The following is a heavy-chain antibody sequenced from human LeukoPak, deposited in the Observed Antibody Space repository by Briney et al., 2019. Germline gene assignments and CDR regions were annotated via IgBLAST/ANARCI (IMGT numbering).Heavy chain of an antibody. Sequence: ASVKVSCKASGYTFTSYYMHWVRQAPGQGVEWMGIINPSGGSTSYAQKFQGRVTMTRETSTRTVYMEVSGRRGEERAVYYCARDRGHYYGSGMKRPGRFDYWGQGTLVTVSS. CDR2: INPSGGST. CDR1: GYTFTSYY. V-gene: IGHV1-46*01. D-gene: IGHD3-10*01. CDR3: ARDRGHYYGSGMKRPGRFDY. J-gene: IGHJ4*02.